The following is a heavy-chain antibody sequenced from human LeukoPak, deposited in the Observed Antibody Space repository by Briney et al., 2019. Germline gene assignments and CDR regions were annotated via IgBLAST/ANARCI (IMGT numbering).Heavy chain of an antibody. V-gene: IGHV1-2*02. J-gene: IGHJ4*02. CDR1: GYTFTGYY. CDR2: INPNSGGT. Sequence: GASVKVSCKASGYTFTGYYMHWVRQAPGQGLEWMGWINPNSGGTNYAQKFQGRVTMTRDTSISTAYMELSRLRSDDTAVYYCARAPFFAFVYGGNSGFDYWGQGTLVTVSS. CDR3: ARAPFFAFVYGGNSGFDY. D-gene: IGHD4-23*01.